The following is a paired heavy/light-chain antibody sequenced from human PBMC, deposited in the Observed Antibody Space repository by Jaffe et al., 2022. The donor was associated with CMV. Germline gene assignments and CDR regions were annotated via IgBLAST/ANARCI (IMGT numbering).Light chain of an antibody. CDR3: AAWDDSLNGDWV. V-gene: IGLV1-44*01. J-gene: IGLJ3*02. CDR2: SNN. CDR1: SSNIGSNT. Sequence: QSVLTQPPSASGTPGQRVTISCSGSSSNIGSNTVNWYQQLPGTAPKLLIYSNNQRPSGVPDRFSGSKSGTSASLAISGLQSEDEADYYCAAWDDSLNGDWVFGGGTKLTVL.
Heavy chain of an antibody. CDR3: ARDVAAAGQPYYYYYGMDV. V-gene: IGHV1-2*02. Sequence: QVQLVQSGAEVKKPGASVKVSCKASGYTFTGYYMHWVRQAPGQGLEWMGWINPNSGGTNYAQKFQGRVTMTRDTSISTAYMELSRLRSDDTAVYYCARDVAAAGQPYYYYYGMDVWGQGTTVTVSS. CDR1: GYTFTGYY. J-gene: IGHJ6*02. CDR2: INPNSGGT. D-gene: IGHD6-13*01.